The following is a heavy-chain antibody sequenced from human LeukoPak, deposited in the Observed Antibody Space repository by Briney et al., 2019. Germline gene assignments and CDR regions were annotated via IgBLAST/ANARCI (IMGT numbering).Heavy chain of an antibody. CDR3: ARGGDPYFDY. CDR1: GFTFSTYG. Sequence: GGSLRLSCEDSGFTFSTYGMHWVRQAPGKGLEGVAVISHDGSEKYYAGSVQGRFSISRDNSKNTVFLQMNSLRAADTAVYYCARGGDPYFDYWGQGTLVTVSS. J-gene: IGHJ4*02. V-gene: IGHV3-30*03. CDR2: ISHDGSEK. D-gene: IGHD7-27*01.